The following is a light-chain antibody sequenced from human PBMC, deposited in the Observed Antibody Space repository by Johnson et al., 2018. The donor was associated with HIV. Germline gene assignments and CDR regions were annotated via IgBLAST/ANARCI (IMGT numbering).Light chain of an antibody. V-gene: IGLV1-51*01. CDR1: SSDIGNNY. Sequence: QSVLTQPPSLSAAPGQKVTISCSGSSSDIGNNYVSWYQHLPGTAPKLLIYDNDKRPSGIPDRFSGSKSGTSATLGITGLQTGDEADYYCGTWDSSLSGVFGTGTKVTVL. J-gene: IGLJ1*01. CDR2: DND. CDR3: GTWDSSLSGV.